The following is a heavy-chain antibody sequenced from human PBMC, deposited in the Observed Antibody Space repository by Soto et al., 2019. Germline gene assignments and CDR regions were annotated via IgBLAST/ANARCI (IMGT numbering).Heavy chain of an antibody. CDR1: GGSISSGGYY. J-gene: IGHJ4*02. CDR2: IYYSGST. D-gene: IGHD3-10*01. Sequence: NPSETLSLTCTVSGGSISSGGYYWSWIRQHPGKGLEWIGYIYYSGSTYYNPSLKSRVTISVDTSKNHFSLKLSSVTAADTAVYYCASRKSSPYFDYWGQGTLVTVSS. V-gene: IGHV4-30-4*08. CDR3: ASRKSSPYFDY.